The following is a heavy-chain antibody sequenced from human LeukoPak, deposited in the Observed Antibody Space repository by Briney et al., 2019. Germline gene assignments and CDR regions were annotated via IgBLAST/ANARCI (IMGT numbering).Heavy chain of an antibody. D-gene: IGHD4/OR15-4a*01. V-gene: IGHV3-20*01. CDR2: INLIGGST. Sequence: PGGALRLSCAASGFTFDDYGLSWVRQAPGKGREWGSGINLIGGSTGYADSVKGRFTISRENPKKSLYLQMHSLRAQDTPFYTCASVKGEGAHFVYCGQG. CDR3: ASVKGEGAHFVY. CDR1: GFTFDDYG. J-gene: IGHJ4*02.